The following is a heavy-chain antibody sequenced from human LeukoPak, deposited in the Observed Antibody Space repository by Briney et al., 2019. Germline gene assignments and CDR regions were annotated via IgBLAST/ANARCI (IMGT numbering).Heavy chain of an antibody. V-gene: IGHV3-30*02. J-gene: IGHJ4*02. Sequence: GESLRLFCEASGFPFNKFGMHWVRQAPGKGLEWVAFIRFDGSNKYYGDSVKGRITISRDQAKNTVYLQMNSLTVDDTAVYYCAKEGAYYFDYWGQGAVVTVSS. CDR3: AKEGAYYFDY. CDR2: IRFDGSNK. CDR1: GFPFNKFG.